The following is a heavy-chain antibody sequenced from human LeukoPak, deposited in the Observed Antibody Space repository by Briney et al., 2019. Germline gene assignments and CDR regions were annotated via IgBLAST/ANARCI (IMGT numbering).Heavy chain of an antibody. D-gene: IGHD4-17*01. J-gene: IGHJ4*02. CDR3: ARELMTTMTTVDD. CDR1: GFTLSDYY. Sequence: GASVKVSCKASGFTLSDYYMHWVRQPPGQGLEWMGWINPNSGVTGYAQRFQGRGTMTRDTSINTAYMDLSRLTSDDTAVYYCARELMTTMTTVDDWGQGTLVTVSS. V-gene: IGHV1-2*02. CDR2: INPNSGVT.